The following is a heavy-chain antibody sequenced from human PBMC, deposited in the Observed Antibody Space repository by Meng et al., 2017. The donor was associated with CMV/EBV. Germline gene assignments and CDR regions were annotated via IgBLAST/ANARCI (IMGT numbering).Heavy chain of an antibody. V-gene: IGHV3-15*01. CDR2: IKSKTDGGTT. CDR1: GFTFSNAW. J-gene: IGHJ4*02. Sequence: GESLKISCAASGFTFSNAWMSWVRQAPGKGLEWVGRIKSKTDGGTTDYAAPVKGRFTISRDDSKNTLYLQMNSLKTEDTAVYYCTTVGAAFPSDYWGQGTLVTVSS. CDR3: TTVGAAFPSDY. D-gene: IGHD1-26*01.